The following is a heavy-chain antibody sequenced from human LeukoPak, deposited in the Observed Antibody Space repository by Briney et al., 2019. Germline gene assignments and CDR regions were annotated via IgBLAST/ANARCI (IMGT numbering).Heavy chain of an antibody. CDR2: IYYSGST. CDR3: ARVLYYYDCSGYYYLYAFDI. J-gene: IGHJ3*02. CDR1: GGSISSSSYY. Sequence: SETLSLTCTVSGGSISSSSYYWGWIRQPPGKGLEWIGYIYYSGSTYYNPSLKSRVTISVDTSKNQFSLKLSSVTAADTAVYYCARVLYYYDCSGYYYLYAFDIWGQGTMVTVSS. V-gene: IGHV4-31*03. D-gene: IGHD3-22*01.